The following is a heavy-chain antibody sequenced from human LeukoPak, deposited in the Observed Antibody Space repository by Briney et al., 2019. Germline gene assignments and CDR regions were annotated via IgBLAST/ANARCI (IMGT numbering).Heavy chain of an antibody. CDR2: IYYSGTT. V-gene: IGHV4-39*07. D-gene: IGHD2-2*01. J-gene: IGHJ5*02. CDR3: ARRSRWFDP. Sequence: SETLSLTCTVSGGSISSSGYYWAWIRQSPGKGLEWIGIIYYSGTTYYNPSLKSRVTISVDTSKHQFSLKLSSVTAADTAVYYCARRSRWFDPWGQGTLVTVSS. CDR1: GGSISSSGYY.